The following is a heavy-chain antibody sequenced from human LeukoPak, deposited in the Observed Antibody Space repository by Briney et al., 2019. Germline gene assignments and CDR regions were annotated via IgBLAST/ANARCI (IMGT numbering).Heavy chain of an antibody. Sequence: GGSLRLSCATSGFTFNTYAMNWVRQAPGKGLEWVSIISVNGINTYYAESVKGRFTISRDDSKNTLYLQMNSLRADDTAIYYCARGVSDWGQGTLVTVAS. J-gene: IGHJ4*02. CDR1: GFTFNTYA. D-gene: IGHD3-16*01. CDR3: ARGVSD. CDR2: ISVNGINT. V-gene: IGHV3-23*01.